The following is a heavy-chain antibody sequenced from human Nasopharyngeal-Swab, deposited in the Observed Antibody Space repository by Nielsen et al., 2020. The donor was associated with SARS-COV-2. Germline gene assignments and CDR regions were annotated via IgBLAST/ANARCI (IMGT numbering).Heavy chain of an antibody. J-gene: IGHJ4*02. Sequence: GESLKISCAASGFTFSDYYMSWIRQAPGKGLEWVSYISSSGSTIYYADSVKGRCTISRDNAKNSLYLQMISLRAEDAAVYYCARDARGKIVGATKEDYWGQGTLVTVSS. CDR2: ISSSGSTI. V-gene: IGHV3-11*04. D-gene: IGHD1-26*01. CDR1: GFTFSDYY. CDR3: ARDARGKIVGATKEDY.